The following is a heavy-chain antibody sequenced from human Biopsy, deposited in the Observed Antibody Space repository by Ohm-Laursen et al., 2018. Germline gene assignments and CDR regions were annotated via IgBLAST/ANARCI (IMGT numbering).Heavy chain of an antibody. CDR2: IKSVGSWT. CDR3: VSFLKDLNMAV. D-gene: IGHD2-15*01. CDR1: GFTFNAYW. V-gene: IGHV3-74*01. Sequence: GSLRLSCAASGFTFNAYWMYWARQVPGKGLVWVSHIKSVGSWTNYADSVKGRFTISRDNAKNTLYLQMNSLRAEDTAVYYCVSFLKDLNMAVWGQGTTVTVSS. J-gene: IGHJ6*02.